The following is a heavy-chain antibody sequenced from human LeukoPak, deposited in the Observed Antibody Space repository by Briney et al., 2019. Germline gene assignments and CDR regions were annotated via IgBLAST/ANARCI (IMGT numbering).Heavy chain of an antibody. CDR2: ISGSGPSK. V-gene: IGHV3-23*01. J-gene: IGHJ4*02. CDR1: GFIFQNYA. D-gene: IGHD3-22*01. CDR3: ARLPTFYFDSSHYHYDF. Sequence: PGGSLRLSCAAAGFIFQNYAMSWVRQAPGKGLEWTSSISGSGPSKEYADSVKGRFTISRDRAKNTLYLQMSNLRVEDTAVYYCARLPTFYFDSSHYHYDFWGQGNLVTVSS.